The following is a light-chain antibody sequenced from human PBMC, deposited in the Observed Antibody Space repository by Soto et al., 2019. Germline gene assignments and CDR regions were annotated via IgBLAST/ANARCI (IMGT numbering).Light chain of an antibody. CDR1: SSDVGYYNY. CDR2: DVN. CDR3: SSYTTSNTYI. V-gene: IGLV2-14*03. J-gene: IGLJ1*01. Sequence: QSALTQPASVSGSPGLSIAISCTGTSSDVGYYNYVSWYQQHPGKAPKVMIFDVNNRPSGVSDRFSGSKSGNTASLTISGLQAEDEADYYCSSYTTSNTYIFGTGNKLTVL.